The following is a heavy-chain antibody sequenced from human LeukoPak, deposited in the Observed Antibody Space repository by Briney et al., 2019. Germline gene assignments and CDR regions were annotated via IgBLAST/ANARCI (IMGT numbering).Heavy chain of an antibody. D-gene: IGHD5/OR15-5a*01. CDR2: IYHSGST. Sequence: SETLSLTCTVSGYSISSGYYWGWLRQPPGKGLEWIGSIYHSGSTYYNPSLKSQVTISVDTSKNQFSLRLTSVTAADTAVYFCATLVSTRYYFDYWGQGTLVTVSS. J-gene: IGHJ4*02. V-gene: IGHV4-38-2*02. CDR3: ATLVSTRYYFDY. CDR1: GYSISSGYY.